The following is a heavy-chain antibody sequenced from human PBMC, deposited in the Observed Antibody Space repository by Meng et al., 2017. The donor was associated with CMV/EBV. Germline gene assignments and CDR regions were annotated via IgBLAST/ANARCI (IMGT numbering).Heavy chain of an antibody. CDR1: GYTFTGYW. CDR2: IKPSTGGT. Sequence: QVQLVQSGVEVKKPGTSVNLSCKASGYTFTGYWMHWVRQAPGQGLEWMGRIKPSTGGTNYAQNFQGRVTVTRDTSISTVYMEVNSLTSDDTAVYYCTREGFDYWGQGALVTVSS. J-gene: IGHJ4*02. CDR3: TREGFDY. V-gene: IGHV1-2*06.